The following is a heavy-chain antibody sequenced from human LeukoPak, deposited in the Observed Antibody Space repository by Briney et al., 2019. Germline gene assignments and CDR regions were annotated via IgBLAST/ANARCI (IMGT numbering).Heavy chain of an antibody. J-gene: IGHJ3*02. Sequence: ASVKVSCKASGYTFTSYDINWLRQATGQGLEWMGWMNPNSGNTGYAQKFQGRVTMTRNTSISTAYMELSSLRSEDTAVYYCARGYCSSTSCYDAFDIWGQGTMVTVSS. CDR1: GYTFTSYD. CDR3: ARGYCSSTSCYDAFDI. V-gene: IGHV1-8*01. D-gene: IGHD2-2*01. CDR2: MNPNSGNT.